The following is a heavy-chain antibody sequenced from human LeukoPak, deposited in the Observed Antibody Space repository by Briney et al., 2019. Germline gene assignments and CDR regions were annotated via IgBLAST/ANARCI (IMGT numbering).Heavy chain of an antibody. CDR2: ISSSGSTI. Sequence: PGGSLRLFCAASGFTFSSYEMNWVRQAPGKGLEWVSYISSSGSTIYYADSVKGRFTISRDNAKNSLYLQMNSLRAEDTAVYYCAREKLGAAGFDYWGQGTLVTVSS. CDR1: GFTFSSYE. CDR3: AREKLGAAGFDY. J-gene: IGHJ4*02. D-gene: IGHD6-13*01. V-gene: IGHV3-48*03.